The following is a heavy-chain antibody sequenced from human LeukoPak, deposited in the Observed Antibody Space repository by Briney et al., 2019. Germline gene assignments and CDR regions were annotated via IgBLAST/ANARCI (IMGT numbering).Heavy chain of an antibody. J-gene: IGHJ4*02. CDR1: GYTFTSYD. CDR2: MNPNSGNT. V-gene: IGHV1-8*01. CDR3: ARGSRGSYDSEY. D-gene: IGHD5-12*01. Sequence: ASVKVSCKASGYTFTSYDINWVRQATGQGLEWMGWMNPNSGNTGYAQKFQGRVTMTRNTSISTAYMELSSLRSDDTAVYYCARGSRGSYDSEYWGQGTLVTVPS.